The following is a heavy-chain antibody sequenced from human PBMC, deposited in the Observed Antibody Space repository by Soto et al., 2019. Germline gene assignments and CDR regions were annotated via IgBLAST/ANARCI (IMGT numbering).Heavy chain of an antibody. V-gene: IGHV4-59*08. CDR3: ARQHYDYIWGSYRPSSWFDP. J-gene: IGHJ5*02. Sequence: SETLSLTCTVSGGSISSYYWSWIRQPPGKGLEWIGYIYYSGSTNYNPSLKSRVTISVDTSKNQFSLKLSSVTAADTAVYYCARQHYDYIWGSYRPSSWFDPWGQGTLVTVSS. D-gene: IGHD3-16*02. CDR1: GGSISSYY. CDR2: IYYSGST.